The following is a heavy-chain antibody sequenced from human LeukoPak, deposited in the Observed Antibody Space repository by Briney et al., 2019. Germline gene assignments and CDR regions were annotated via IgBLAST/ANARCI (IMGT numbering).Heavy chain of an antibody. Sequence: SETLSLTCAVYGGSFSGYYWSWIRQPPGRGLEWIGEINHSGSTNYNPSLKSRVTISADTSKNQFSLKLSSVTAADTAVYYCARGRGSTKGVRYYYYMDVWGKGTTVTVSS. CDR2: INHSGST. D-gene: IGHD2-2*01. J-gene: IGHJ6*03. CDR3: ARGRGSTKGVRYYYYMDV. CDR1: GGSFSGYY. V-gene: IGHV4-34*01.